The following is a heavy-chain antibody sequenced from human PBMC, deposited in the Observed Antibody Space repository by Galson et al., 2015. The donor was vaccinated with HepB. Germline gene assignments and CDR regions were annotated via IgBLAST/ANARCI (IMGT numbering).Heavy chain of an antibody. CDR2: INPSGGST. Sequence: SVKVSCKASGCTFTSYYMHWVRQAPGQGLEWMGIINPSGGSTSYAQKFQGRVTMTRDTSTCTVYMELSSLRSEDTAVYYCARDRLAPLARRNNYYYGMDVWGQGTTVTVSS. CDR3: ARDRLAPLARRNNYYYGMDV. CDR1: GCTFTSYY. J-gene: IGHJ6*02. V-gene: IGHV1-46*01. D-gene: IGHD6-19*01.